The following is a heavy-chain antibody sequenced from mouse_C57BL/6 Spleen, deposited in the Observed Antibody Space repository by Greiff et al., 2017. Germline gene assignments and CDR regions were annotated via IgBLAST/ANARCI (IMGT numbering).Heavy chain of an antibody. V-gene: IGHV1-15*01. CDR1: GYTFTDYE. D-gene: IGHD1-1*01. CDR2: IDPETGGT. J-gene: IGHJ2*01. CDR3: TEAHYYGSSYEGYFDD. Sequence: VQLQQSGAELVRPGASVTLSCKASGYTFTDYEMHWVKQTPVHGLEWIGAIDPETGGTAYNQKFKGKAILTADTSSSAAYMELRSLTSEDSAVYYCTEAHYYGSSYEGYFDDWGQGTTLTVSS.